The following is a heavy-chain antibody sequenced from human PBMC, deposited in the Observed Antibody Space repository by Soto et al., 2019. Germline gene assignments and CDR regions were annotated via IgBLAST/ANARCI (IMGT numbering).Heavy chain of an antibody. CDR3: ARVGPLWFGESVDY. D-gene: IGHD3-10*01. J-gene: IGHJ4*02. CDR2: IIPMNDNT. V-gene: IGHV1-69*08. Sequence: SVKVSCKVSGGTFSSYTITWVRQAPGERLEWMGRIIPMNDNTKYAQKFQGRVTITRDTSASTAYMELSSLRSEDTAVYYCARVGPLWFGESVDYWGQGTLVTVSS. CDR1: GGTFSSYT.